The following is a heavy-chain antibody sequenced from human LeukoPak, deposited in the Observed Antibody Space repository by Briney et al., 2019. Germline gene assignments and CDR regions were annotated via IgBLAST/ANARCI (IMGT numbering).Heavy chain of an antibody. Sequence: GGSLRLSCAASGFTFSMSWMTWVRKAPGKGLEWVAFIRYDGRNKYYADSVKGRFTISRDNSKNTLYLRMNSLRAEDTAVYYCAKAQFPYYSDGSGYPLDYWGQGTLVTVSS. J-gene: IGHJ4*02. CDR2: IRYDGRNK. V-gene: IGHV3-30*02. CDR1: GFTFSMSW. CDR3: AKAQFPYYSDGSGYPLDY. D-gene: IGHD3-22*01.